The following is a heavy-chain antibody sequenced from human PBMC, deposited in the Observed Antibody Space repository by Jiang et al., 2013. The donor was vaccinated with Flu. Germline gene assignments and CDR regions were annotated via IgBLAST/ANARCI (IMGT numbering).Heavy chain of an antibody. V-gene: IGHV4-59*01. CDR3: ARSPIPPAVWFDP. D-gene: IGHD1-14*01. Sequence: PGLVKPSETLSLTCTVSGGSISSYYWSWIRQPPGKGLEWIGYIYYGGSTNYNPSLKSRVTISVDTSKNQFSLKLSSVTAADTAVYYCARSPIPPAVWFDPWGQGTLVTVSS. J-gene: IGHJ5*02. CDR2: IYYGGST. CDR1: GGSISSYY.